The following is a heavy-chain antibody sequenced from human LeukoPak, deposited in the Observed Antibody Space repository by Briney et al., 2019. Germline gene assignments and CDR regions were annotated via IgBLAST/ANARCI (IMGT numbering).Heavy chain of an antibody. D-gene: IGHD5-18*01. J-gene: IGHJ4*02. CDR1: GFTFSSNA. V-gene: IGHV3-23*01. CDR3: AKEGGYSYGYPFDH. CDR2: IVGGGDST. Sequence: GGSLRLSCAASGFTFSSNAMSWVRQAPGKGLEWVSSIVGGGDSTYYADSGKGRFTISRDKSKNTLYLQMNSLRVGDTAVYYCAKEGGYSYGYPFDHWGQGTLVTVSS.